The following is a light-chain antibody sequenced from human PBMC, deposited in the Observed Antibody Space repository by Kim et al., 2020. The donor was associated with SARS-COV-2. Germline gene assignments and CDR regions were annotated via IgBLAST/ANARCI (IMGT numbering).Light chain of an antibody. CDR1: QSVSKY. J-gene: IGKJ5*01. CDR2: DAP. Sequence: EIVLTQSPATLPLPPGERATLSFRASQSVSKYLAWYQHKPGQAPRLLIYDAPNRATGIAARFSGSGAGTDFTLTISSREPEDFAVYYCRQRSDWPPVTFGQGTRLEIK. V-gene: IGKV3-11*01. CDR3: RQRSDWPPVT.